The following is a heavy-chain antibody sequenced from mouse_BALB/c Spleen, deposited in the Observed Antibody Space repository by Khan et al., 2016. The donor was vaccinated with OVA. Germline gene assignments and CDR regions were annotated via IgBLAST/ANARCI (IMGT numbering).Heavy chain of an antibody. CDR3: ARRNYFGYTVAY. CDR1: GYTFTDYY. J-gene: IGHJ3*01. V-gene: IGHV1-77*01. CDR2: ISPGSGDT. Sequence: QVQLQQSGAELARPGASVKLSCKASGYTFTDYYINWVKQRTGQGLEWIGEISPGSGDTYYNEKFKGKATLTADKSSSTVYMQLSSLTAEASAVYFGARRNYFGYTVAYWGQGTLVTVSA. D-gene: IGHD1-2*01.